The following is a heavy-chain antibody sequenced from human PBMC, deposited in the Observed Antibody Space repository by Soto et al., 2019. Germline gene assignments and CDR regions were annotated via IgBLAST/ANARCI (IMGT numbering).Heavy chain of an antibody. CDR3: AKEQSSGWYRTADY. V-gene: IGHV3-30*18. D-gene: IGHD6-19*01. CDR1: GFTFSMSG. CDR2: IYYDGSEQ. Sequence: QVQLVESGGGVVQPGRSLRLSCAASGFTFSMSGMHWVRQAPGEGLEWVGVIYYDGSEQYYGDSVKGRFTISRHNSKNTLYLQMNSLREEDTAVYYCAKEQSSGWYRTADYWGQGTLVTVSS. J-gene: IGHJ4*02.